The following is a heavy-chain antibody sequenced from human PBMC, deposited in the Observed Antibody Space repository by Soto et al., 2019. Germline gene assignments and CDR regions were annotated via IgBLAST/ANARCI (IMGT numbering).Heavy chain of an antibody. D-gene: IGHD4-4*01. CDR2: ISGGGGST. Sequence: EVQLLESGGGLVQPGGSLRLSCAASGFSFSSYAMTWVRQAPGKGLEWVSGISGGGGSTYYADSVKGRFTISRDNSKNTLFLQMNRLRAEDTAEYYCGKDRHYSNYDLRHGSGPFDYWGQGTLVTVSS. J-gene: IGHJ4*02. V-gene: IGHV3-23*01. CDR1: GFSFSSYA. CDR3: GKDRHYSNYDLRHGSGPFDY.